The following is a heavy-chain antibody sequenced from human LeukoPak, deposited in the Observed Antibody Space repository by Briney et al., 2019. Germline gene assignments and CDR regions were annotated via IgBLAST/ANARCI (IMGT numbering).Heavy chain of an antibody. CDR3: ARGYDILTGYYWTAFDI. J-gene: IGHJ3*02. CDR2: IYYSGST. CDR1: GGSISTYY. Sequence: SETLSLTCTVSGGSISTYYWSWIRQSPRKGLEWVGDIYYSGSTNYRPSLKSRVIISVDTSKNQSSLNLSSVPAADTAVYYCARGYDILTGYYWTAFDIWGQGTMVTVSS. V-gene: IGHV4-59*01. D-gene: IGHD3-9*01.